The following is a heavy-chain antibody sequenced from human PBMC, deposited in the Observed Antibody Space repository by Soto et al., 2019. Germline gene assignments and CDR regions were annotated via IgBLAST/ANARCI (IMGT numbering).Heavy chain of an antibody. CDR3: ARERIPRIAAAGTMDY. CDR1: GYTFTSYA. Sequence: ASVKVSCKASGYTFTSYAMHWVRQAPGQRLEWMGWINAGNGNTKYSQKFQGRVTITRDTSASTAYMELSSLRSEDTAVYYCARERIPRIAAAGTMDYWGQGTLVTVSS. D-gene: IGHD6-13*01. V-gene: IGHV1-3*01. CDR2: INAGNGNT. J-gene: IGHJ4*02.